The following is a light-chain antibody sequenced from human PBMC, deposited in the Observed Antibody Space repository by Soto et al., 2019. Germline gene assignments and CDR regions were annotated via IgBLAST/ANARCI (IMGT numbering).Light chain of an antibody. CDR3: QQLGT. CDR1: QTRSNSL. CDR2: GAS. Sequence: EIVLPQSPGTLSLSPRERATLSCRASQTRSNSLIAWYQQKPGQAPRLLIYGASSRATDIPDRFSGSGSGTDFTLTISRLEPEVFAVYYCQQLGTFGQGTKVDIK. J-gene: IGKJ1*01. V-gene: IGKV3-20*01.